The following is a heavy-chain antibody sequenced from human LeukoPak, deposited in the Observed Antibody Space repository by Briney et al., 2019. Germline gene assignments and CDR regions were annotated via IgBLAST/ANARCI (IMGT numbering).Heavy chain of an antibody. J-gene: IGHJ4*02. CDR1: GFTFSSYW. V-gene: IGHV3-7*01. Sequence: GGSLRLSCAASGFTFSSYWMSWVRQAPGKGLEWVANIKQDGSEKYYVDSVKGRFTISRDNAKNSLYLQMNSLRAEDTAVYYCAKDQDDYGDALDYWGQGTLVTVSS. D-gene: IGHD4-17*01. CDR2: IKQDGSEK. CDR3: AKDQDDYGDALDY.